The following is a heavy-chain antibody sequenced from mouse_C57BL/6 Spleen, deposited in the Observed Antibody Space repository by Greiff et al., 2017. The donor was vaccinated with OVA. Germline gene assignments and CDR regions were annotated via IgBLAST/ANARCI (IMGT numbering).Heavy chain of an antibody. D-gene: IGHD1-1*01. CDR3: ARRGYYGSKGYAMDY. CDR2: IDPSDSYT. CDR1: GYTFTSYW. Sequence: QVQLQQPGAELVMPGASVKLSCKASGYTFTSYWMHWVKQRPGQGLEWIGEIDPSDSYTNYNQKFKGKSTLTVDKSSSTAYMQLSSLTSEDSAVYYCARRGYYGSKGYAMDYWGQGTSVTVSS. V-gene: IGHV1-69*01. J-gene: IGHJ4*01.